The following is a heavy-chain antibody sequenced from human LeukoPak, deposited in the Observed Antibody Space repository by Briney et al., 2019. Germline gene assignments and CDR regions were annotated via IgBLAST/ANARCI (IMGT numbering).Heavy chain of an antibody. D-gene: IGHD2/OR15-2a*01. V-gene: IGHV1-18*01. J-gene: IGHJ3*02. CDR2: ISAYNGNT. CDR3: AREKEYFDAFDI. Sequence: ASVKVSCKASGYTFTSYGISWVRQAPGQGLEWMGWISAYNGNTNYAQKLQGRVTMTTDTSTSTAYMELRSLRPDDTAVYYCAREKEYFDAFDIWGQGTMVTVSS. CDR1: GYTFTSYG.